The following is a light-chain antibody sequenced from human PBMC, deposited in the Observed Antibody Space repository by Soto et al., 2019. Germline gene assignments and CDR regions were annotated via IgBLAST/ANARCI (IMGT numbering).Light chain of an antibody. CDR2: GAS. CDR1: QSVNSD. J-gene: IGKJ4*01. CDR3: QQYNNWPLT. V-gene: IGKV3-15*01. Sequence: EIVMTQSPATLSVSPGERATLSCRASQSVNSDLAWYRQKPGQAPRLLIYGASTRATGIPARFSGSGSGTEFTLTISSLQSEDFAVYYCQQYNNWPLTFGGATTVEIK.